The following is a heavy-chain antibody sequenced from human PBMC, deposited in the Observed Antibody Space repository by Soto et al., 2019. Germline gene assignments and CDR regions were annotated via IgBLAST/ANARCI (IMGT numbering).Heavy chain of an antibody. CDR2: VSGGGKST. J-gene: IGHJ4*02. D-gene: IGHD3-3*01. Sequence: GGSLRLSCAASGFSFSKFAMTWVRRAPGKGLEWLAAVSGGGKSTYYADSASGRFPISRDNYRDFVYLEISSLTGDDAAVYYCAKDFERSAFDHWGQGTPVTVSS. CDR3: AKDFERSAFDH. CDR1: GFSFSKFA. V-gene: IGHV3-23*01.